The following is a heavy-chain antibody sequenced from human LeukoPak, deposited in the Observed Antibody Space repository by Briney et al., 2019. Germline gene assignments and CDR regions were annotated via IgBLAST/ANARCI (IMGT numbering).Heavy chain of an antibody. CDR2: IKQDGSEK. D-gene: IGHD3-22*01. Sequence: PGGSLRLSCAASGFTFSSYWMSWVRQAPGKGLEWVANIKQDGSEKYYVDSVKGRFTISRDNAKNSLYLRMNSLRAEDTAVYYCARISHITYYYDSSGYLDYWGQGTLVTVSS. CDR3: ARISHITYYYDSSGYLDY. CDR1: GFTFSSYW. V-gene: IGHV3-7*01. J-gene: IGHJ4*02.